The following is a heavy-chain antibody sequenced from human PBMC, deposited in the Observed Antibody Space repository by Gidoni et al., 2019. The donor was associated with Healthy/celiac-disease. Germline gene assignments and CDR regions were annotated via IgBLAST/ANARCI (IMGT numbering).Heavy chain of an antibody. Sequence: QVQLQQWGAGLLKPSETLSLTCAVYGGSFSGYYWSWIRQPPGKGLEWIGEINHSGSTNYNPSLKSRVTISVDTSKNQFSLKLSSVTAADTAVYYCARGSRSGNSVVAGPKGQIYYFDYWGQGTLVTVSS. J-gene: IGHJ4*02. D-gene: IGHD3-3*01. CDR2: INHSGST. CDR3: ARGSRSGNSVVAGPKGQIYYFDY. V-gene: IGHV4-34*01. CDR1: GGSFSGYY.